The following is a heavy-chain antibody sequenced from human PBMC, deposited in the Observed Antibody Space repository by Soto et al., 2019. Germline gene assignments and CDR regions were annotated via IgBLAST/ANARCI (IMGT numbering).Heavy chain of an antibody. CDR1: GFTFSIYA. V-gene: IGHV3-23*01. CDR3: AKATRGGAATLIRDY. J-gene: IGHJ4*02. CDR2: ISGSGGST. D-gene: IGHD6-13*01. Sequence: PGGSLSLSCAAAGFTFSIYATSWVRQAPGKGLEWVSAISGSGGSTYNADSVKGRFTISRDNSKNTLYLQMNSLRADDTAVYYCAKATRGGAATLIRDYWGQGTLVTVSS.